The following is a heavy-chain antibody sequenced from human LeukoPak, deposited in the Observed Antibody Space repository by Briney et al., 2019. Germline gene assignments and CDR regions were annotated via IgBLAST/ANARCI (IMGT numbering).Heavy chain of an antibody. Sequence: GGSLRLSCAASGFTFSSYGMHWVRQAPGKGLEWVAFIRYDGSNKYYADSMKGRFTISRDNSKNTLYLQMNSLRAEDTAVYYCAKDLTTNWGGYYFDYWGQGTLVTVSS. J-gene: IGHJ4*02. CDR2: IRYDGSNK. CDR3: AKDLTTNWGGYYFDY. D-gene: IGHD7-27*01. CDR1: GFTFSSYG. V-gene: IGHV3-30*02.